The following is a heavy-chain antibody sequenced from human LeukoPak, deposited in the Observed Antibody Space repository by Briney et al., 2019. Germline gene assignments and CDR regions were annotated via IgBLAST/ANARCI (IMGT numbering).Heavy chain of an antibody. CDR1: GFTFSNAW. V-gene: IGHV3-15*01. J-gene: IGHJ4*02. CDR3: AKGRGYSYGLDY. Sequence: GGSLRLSCAASGFTFSNAWMSWVRQAPGKGLEWVGRIKSKTDGGTTDYAAPVKGRFTISRDDSKNTLYLQMNSLKTEDTAVYYCAKGRGYSYGLDYWGQGTLVTVSS. CDR2: IKSKTDGGTT. D-gene: IGHD5-18*01.